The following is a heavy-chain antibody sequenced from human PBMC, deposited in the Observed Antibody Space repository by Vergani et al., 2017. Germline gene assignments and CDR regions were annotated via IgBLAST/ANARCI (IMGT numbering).Heavy chain of an antibody. D-gene: IGHD2-15*01. J-gene: IGHJ4*02. Sequence: EVQLVESGGGLVQPGGSLRLSCAASGFTFSSYWMSWVRQAPGKGLEWVANIKQDGSEKYYVDSVKGRFTISRDNAKNSLYLQMNSLRAEDTAVYYCARASRYCSGGSCFDYWGQGTLVTVSS. V-gene: IGHV3-7*01. CDR1: GFTFSSYW. CDR3: ARASRYCSGGSCFDY. CDR2: IKQDGSEK.